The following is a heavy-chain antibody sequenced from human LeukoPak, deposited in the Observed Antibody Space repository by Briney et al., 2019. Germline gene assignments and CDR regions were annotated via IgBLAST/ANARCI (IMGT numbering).Heavy chain of an antibody. CDR1: GFNLSAYS. CDR2: ISRSSDAI. Sequence: PGGSLRLSCAASGFNLSAYSMNWVRQAPGKGLEWVSYISRSSDAIYDADSVKGRFTISRDNAKNLLFLQMNSLGVEDTALYYCARGDSDHYITLDYWGQGTPVTVSS. J-gene: IGHJ4*02. V-gene: IGHV3-48*01. CDR3: ARGDSDHYITLDY. D-gene: IGHD4-17*01.